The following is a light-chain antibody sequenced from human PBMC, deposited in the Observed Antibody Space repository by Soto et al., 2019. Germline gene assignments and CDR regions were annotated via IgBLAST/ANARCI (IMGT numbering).Light chain of an antibody. Sequence: QSVLTQPPSVSGAPGQRVTISCTGSSSNIGAGYDVHWYQQLPGTVPKLLIYGNSNRPSGVPDRFSGSKSGTSASLAITGLQAEDEADYYCQSYDSSLSGSSVVFGGGTKLTVL. CDR2: GNS. J-gene: IGLJ2*01. V-gene: IGLV1-40*01. CDR3: QSYDSSLSGSSVV. CDR1: SSNIGAGYD.